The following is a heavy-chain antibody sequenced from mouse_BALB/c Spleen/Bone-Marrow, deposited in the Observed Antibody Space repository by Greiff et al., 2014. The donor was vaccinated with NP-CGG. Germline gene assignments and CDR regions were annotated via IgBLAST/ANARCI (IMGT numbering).Heavy chain of an antibody. CDR1: GYTFTSYW. CDR3: TRSGNAMDY. CDR2: IYPGISDT. J-gene: IGHJ4*01. V-gene: IGHV1-5*01. Sequence: EVHLVESGTVLARPGASVKMSCKASGYTFTSYWMHWVKQRPGQGLEWIGAIYPGISDTSYNQKFKGKAKLTAVTSTSTAYMGLSSLTNEDSAVYYCTRSGNAMDYWGQGTSVTVSS. D-gene: IGHD1-1*02.